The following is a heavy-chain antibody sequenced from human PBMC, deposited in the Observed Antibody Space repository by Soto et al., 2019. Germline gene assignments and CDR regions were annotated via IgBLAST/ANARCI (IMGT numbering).Heavy chain of an antibody. V-gene: IGHV1-18*01. CDR1: GYTFTSYG. CDR2: TSAKNDDT. CDR3: AKNMAHGDYDEY. Sequence: GASVKVSCKASGYTFTSYGITWVRQAPGQGLEWMGWTSAKNDDTRYAQKFQGRVTLTTDIYTTTAYMELRSLRADDTAIYYCAKNMAHGDYDEYWGQGTRVTVSS. D-gene: IGHD1-26*01. J-gene: IGHJ4*02.